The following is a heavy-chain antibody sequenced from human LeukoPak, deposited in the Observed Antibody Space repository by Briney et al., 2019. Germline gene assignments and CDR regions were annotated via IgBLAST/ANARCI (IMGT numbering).Heavy chain of an antibody. CDR3: ARGRVSSSSWSSTYYYFYMDV. J-gene: IGHJ6*03. D-gene: IGHD6-13*01. CDR2: IDHTGST. CDR1: GDSISMHY. V-gene: IGHV4-59*11. Sequence: SETLSLTCSVSGDSISMHYWSWIRQPPGKGLEWIGYIDHTGSTNYNPSLNSRVTVSRDTSKNHFSLGLSSVTAADTAVYFCARGRVSSSSWSSTYYYFYMDVWGKGTTVTVSS.